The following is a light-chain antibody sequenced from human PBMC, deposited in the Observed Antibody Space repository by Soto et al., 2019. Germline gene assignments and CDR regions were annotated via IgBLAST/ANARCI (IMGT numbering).Light chain of an antibody. J-gene: IGKJ1*01. CDR3: QQRSNWPPSWA. CDR2: DAS. Sequence: EIVLTQSPATLSLSPGERATLSCRASQSVSSYLAWYQQKPGQAPRLLIYDASNRATGTPARFSGSGSGTDFTLTISSLEPEDFAVYYCQQRSNWPPSWAFGQETKVEIK. CDR1: QSVSSY. V-gene: IGKV3-11*01.